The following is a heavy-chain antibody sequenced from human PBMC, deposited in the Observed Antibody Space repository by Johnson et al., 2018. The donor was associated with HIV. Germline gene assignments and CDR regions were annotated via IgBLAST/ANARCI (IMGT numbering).Heavy chain of an antibody. V-gene: IGHV3-30*04. CDR1: GFTFSSYA. Sequence: QLVESGGGVVQPGRSLRLSCAASGFTFSSYAMHWVRQAPGKGLEWVAVISYDGSNKYYADSVKGRFTISRDNSKNTLYLQMNSLRAEDTAVYYCAKIMSKWSVDDDAFDVWGQGTMVTVSS. D-gene: IGHD2-15*01. J-gene: IGHJ3*01. CDR3: AKIMSKWSVDDDAFDV. CDR2: ISYDGSNK.